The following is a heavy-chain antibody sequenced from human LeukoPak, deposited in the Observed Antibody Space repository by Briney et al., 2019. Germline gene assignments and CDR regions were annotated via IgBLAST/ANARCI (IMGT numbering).Heavy chain of an antibody. CDR1: GFTFSSYG. D-gene: IGHD4-17*01. CDR3: ARDQPTVTMGY. CDR2: IWYDGSNK. J-gene: IGHJ4*02. Sequence: PGGSXRLSCXXSGFTFSSYGMHWVRQAPGKGLEWVAVIWYDGSNKYYADSVKGRFTISRDNSKNTLYLQMNSLRAEDTAVYYCARDQPTVTMGYWGQGTLVTVSS. V-gene: IGHV3-33*01.